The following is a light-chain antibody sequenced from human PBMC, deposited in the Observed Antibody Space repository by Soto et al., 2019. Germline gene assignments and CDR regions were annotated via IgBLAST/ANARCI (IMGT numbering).Light chain of an antibody. J-gene: IGKJ3*01. V-gene: IGKV1-9*01. CDR2: AAS. CDR3: QQLSSYPFT. Sequence: DIQLTQSPSFLSASVGDRVTITCRASQGISSYLAWYQQKPGKAPKLLIYAASTLQSGVPSRFSGSGSGTECTLTISSLQPEDFAAYYCQQLSSYPFTFGPGTKVDIK. CDR1: QGISSY.